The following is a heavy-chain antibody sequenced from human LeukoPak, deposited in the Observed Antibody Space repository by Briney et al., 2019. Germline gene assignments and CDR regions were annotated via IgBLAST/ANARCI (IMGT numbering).Heavy chain of an antibody. D-gene: IGHD1-26*01. CDR1: GGSFSGYY. CDR3: AKDATPHNGIWDYFDH. CDR2: INHSGST. V-gene: IGHV4-34*01. J-gene: IGHJ4*02. Sequence: SETLSLTCAVYGGSFSGYYWSWIRQPPGKGLEWIGEINHSGSTNYNPSLKSRVTISVDTSKNQFSLKLSSVTAADTAVYYCAKDATPHNGIWDYFDHWGQGTPVTVSS.